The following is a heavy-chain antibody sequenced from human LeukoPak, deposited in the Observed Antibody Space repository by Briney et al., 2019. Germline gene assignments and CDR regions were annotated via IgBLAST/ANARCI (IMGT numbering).Heavy chain of an antibody. CDR1: GGSISSSSCY. Sequence: PSETLSLTCTVSGGSISSSSCYWGWIRQPPGKGLEWIGYTYPTGSTNYNPSLKSRVTISVEKSKNQISLKLSSVTAADTAVYYCAGYSSSWYQGYFDYWGQGTLVTVSS. V-gene: IGHV4-61*05. CDR2: TYPTGST. J-gene: IGHJ4*02. D-gene: IGHD6-13*01. CDR3: AGYSSSWYQGYFDY.